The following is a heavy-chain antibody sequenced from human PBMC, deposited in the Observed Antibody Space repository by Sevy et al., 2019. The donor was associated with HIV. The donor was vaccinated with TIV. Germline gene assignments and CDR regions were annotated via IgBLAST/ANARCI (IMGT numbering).Heavy chain of an antibody. CDR3: TTSRSGSYYVGAFDI. CDR1: GYTFTSYD. CDR2: MNPNSGNT. Sequence: ASVKVSCKASGYTFTSYDINWVRQATGQGLEWMGWMNPNSGNTGYAQKFQGRATMTRNTSISTAYMELSSLRSEDTAVYYCTTSRSGSYYVGAFDIWGQGTMVTVSS. D-gene: IGHD1-26*01. J-gene: IGHJ3*02. V-gene: IGHV1-8*01.